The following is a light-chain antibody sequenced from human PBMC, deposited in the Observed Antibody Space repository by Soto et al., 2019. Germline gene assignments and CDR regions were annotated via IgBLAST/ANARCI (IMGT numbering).Light chain of an antibody. CDR1: SSDVGGYTY. Sequence: QSALTQPASVSGSPGQSDTISCTGTSSDVGGYTYVSWYQQHPGRAPKLMIYDVSKRPSGVSNRFTASKSGNTASLTTSGLQAEDEADYYCTSYISKSTLVFGGGTKLTVL. CDR3: TSYISKSTLV. CDR2: DVS. V-gene: IGLV2-14*01. J-gene: IGLJ3*02.